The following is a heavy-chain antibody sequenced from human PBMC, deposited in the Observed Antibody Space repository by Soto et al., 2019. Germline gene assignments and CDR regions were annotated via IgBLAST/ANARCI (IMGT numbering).Heavy chain of an antibody. CDR1: RYSSTSYY. D-gene: IGHD4-17*01. CDR2: INPSGGST. Sequence: GASAKVSCKDSRYSSTSYYMHWVQQAPGQGLEGMGIINPSGGSTSYAQKFQGRVTMTRDTSTSTVYMELSSLRSEDTAVYYCARIGGDYAYDYWGQGTLVTVSS. J-gene: IGHJ4*02. V-gene: IGHV1-46*01. CDR3: ARIGGDYAYDY.